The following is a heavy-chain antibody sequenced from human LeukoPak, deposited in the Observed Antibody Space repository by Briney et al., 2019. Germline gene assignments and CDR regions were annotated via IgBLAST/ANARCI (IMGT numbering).Heavy chain of an antibody. J-gene: IGHJ3*02. D-gene: IGHD5-12*01. CDR1: GCTFTSYA. V-gene: IGHV7-4-1*02. CDR3: ARLYSGYDSDAFDI. Sequence: ASVKVSCKASGCTFTSYAMNWVRQAPGQGLEWMGWINTNTGNPTYAQGFTGRFVFSLDTSVSTAYLQISSLKAEDTAVYYCARLYSGYDSDAFDIWGQGTMVTVSS. CDR2: INTNTGNP.